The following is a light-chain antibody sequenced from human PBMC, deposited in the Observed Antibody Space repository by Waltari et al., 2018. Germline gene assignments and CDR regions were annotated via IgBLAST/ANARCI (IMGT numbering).Light chain of an antibody. CDR3: QVWDSRRDLVL. Sequence: SYVLTQPPSVSVAPGKTATITCGGDNIGSQGVNWYQQRPGQAPVLVVYDASDRPSDIPERFSGSISGNMATLTVSRVEAGDEADYYCQVWDSRRDLVLIGGGTKLTVL. V-gene: IGLV3-21*03. CDR2: DAS. J-gene: IGLJ2*01. CDR1: NIGSQG.